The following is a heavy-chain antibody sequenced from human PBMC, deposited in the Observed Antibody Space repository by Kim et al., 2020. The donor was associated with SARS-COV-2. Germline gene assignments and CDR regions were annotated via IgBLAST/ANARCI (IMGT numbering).Heavy chain of an antibody. V-gene: IGHV4-59*08. J-gene: IGHJ2*01. CDR3: ARQDDFNWYFDV. CDR2: IHHSGNT. D-gene: IGHD2-21*02. Sequence: SETLSLTCAVSGGSINSLYWSWIRQPPGKGLEWIGYIHHSGNTYYNPSFKSRVTISMDMSKNQFSLRLDSVTAADTAAYYCARQDDFNWYFDVWGRGSLV. CDR1: GGSINSLY.